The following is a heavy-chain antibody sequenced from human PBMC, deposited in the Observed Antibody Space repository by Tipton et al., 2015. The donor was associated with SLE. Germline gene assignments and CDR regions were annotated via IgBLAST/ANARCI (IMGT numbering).Heavy chain of an antibody. CDR1: DVSISGYY. V-gene: IGHV4-59*01. J-gene: IGHJ6*03. D-gene: IGHD1-26*01. CDR2: IYYNGAT. CDR3: ARVGYSGTSPYYYYYMDV. Sequence: TLSLTCSVSDVSISGYYCSWIRQTPGKGLEWVGFIYYNGATKYNPSLKSRVTISVDTSKNQVSLNLSSVTAADTAIYYCARVGYSGTSPYYYYYMDVWGKGTTVTVSS.